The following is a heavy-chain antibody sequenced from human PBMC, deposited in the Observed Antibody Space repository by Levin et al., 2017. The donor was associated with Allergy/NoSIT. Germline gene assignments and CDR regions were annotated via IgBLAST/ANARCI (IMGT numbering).Heavy chain of an antibody. CDR3: ARGIHPRFGELLRPAYYYYYYMDV. CDR2: ISSSSSYT. D-gene: IGHD3-10*01. Sequence: GGSLRLSCAASGFTFSDYYMSWIRQAPGKGLEWVSYISSSSSYTNYADSVKGRFTISRDNAKNSLYLQMNSLRAEDTAVYYCARGIHPRFGELLRPAYYYYYYMDVWGKGTTVTVSS. CDR1: GFTFSDYY. V-gene: IGHV3-11*05. J-gene: IGHJ6*03.